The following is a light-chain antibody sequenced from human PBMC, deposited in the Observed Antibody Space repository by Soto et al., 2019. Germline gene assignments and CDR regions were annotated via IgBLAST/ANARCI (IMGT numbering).Light chain of an antibody. V-gene: IGKV3-15*01. CDR3: QQYNNFWT. J-gene: IGKJ1*01. CDR1: QSVSSN. Sequence: EIVMTQSPATLSVSPGETATLSCRASQSVSSNVAWYQQKPGQAPRLLIYGASTRATDIPARFSGSGSGTEFTLTISSLQSEDFAVYYCQQYNNFWTFGQGTKVEIK. CDR2: GAS.